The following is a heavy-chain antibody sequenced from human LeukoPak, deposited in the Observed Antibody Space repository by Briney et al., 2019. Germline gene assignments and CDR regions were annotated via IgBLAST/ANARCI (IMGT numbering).Heavy chain of an antibody. CDR3: AREGRGMTTAQTGFDY. V-gene: IGHV4-30-4*08. CDR1: GGSISSGDYY. D-gene: IGHD4-17*01. CDR2: IYYSGST. J-gene: IGHJ4*02. Sequence: SETLSLTCTVSGGSISSGDYYWSWIRQPPGKGLEWIGYIYYSGSTYYNPSLKSRVTISVDTSKNQFSLKLSSVTAADTAAYYCAREGRGMTTAQTGFDYWGQGTLVTVSS.